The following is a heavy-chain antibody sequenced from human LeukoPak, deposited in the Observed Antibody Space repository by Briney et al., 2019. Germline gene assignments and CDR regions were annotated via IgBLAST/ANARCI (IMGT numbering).Heavy chain of an antibody. CDR2: INPNSGGT. D-gene: IGHD6-6*01. CDR1: GYTFTGYY. CDR3: ARDEYSSSSSPDY. Sequence: ASVKVSCKASGYTFTGYYMHWVRQAPGQGLEWMGWINPNSGGTNYAQKFQGRVTMTRDTSTSTAYMELRSLRSDDTAVYYCARDEYSSSSSPDYWGQGTLVTVSS. V-gene: IGHV1-2*02. J-gene: IGHJ4*02.